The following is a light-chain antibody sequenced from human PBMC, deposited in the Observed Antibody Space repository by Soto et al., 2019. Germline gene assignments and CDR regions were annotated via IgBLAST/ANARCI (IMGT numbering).Light chain of an antibody. CDR1: TSDIGTNA. J-gene: IGLJ1*01. CDR3: ATWHDSFYV. CDR2: PNN. V-gene: IGLV1-44*01. Sequence: QSVLTQPPSASGTPGQRVTVSCSGSTSDIGTNAVNWFQHLPGTAPRLLIYPNNQRPSGVPDRFSGSKSGTSASLAISGLQSEDEATYYCATWHDSFYVFGTGTKVTVL.